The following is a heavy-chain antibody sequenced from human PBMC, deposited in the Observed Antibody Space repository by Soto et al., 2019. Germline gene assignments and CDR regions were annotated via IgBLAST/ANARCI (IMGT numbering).Heavy chain of an antibody. CDR3: ASSTWTPNGAFDI. CDR1: GGSISSGDYY. V-gene: IGHV4-30-4*02. J-gene: IGHJ3*02. D-gene: IGHD5-12*01. CDR2: IYYSGST. Sequence: SETLSLTCTVSGGSISSGDYYWSWIRQPPGKGLEWIGYIYYSGSTYYNPSLKSRVTISVDTSKNQFSLKLSSVTAADTAVYYCASSTWTPNGAFDIWGQGTMVTVSS.